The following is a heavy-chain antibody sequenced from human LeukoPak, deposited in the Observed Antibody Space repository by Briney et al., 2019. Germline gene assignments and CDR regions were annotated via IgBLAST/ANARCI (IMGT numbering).Heavy chain of an antibody. Sequence: GASLRLSCAASGFTFSSYAMNWVRQAPGKGLEWVSSTNDSGDRTYYADSVKGRFTISRDNSKNTLYLQMNSLRAEDTAVYYCANRYGSPAVANWGQGTLVTVSS. CDR2: TNDSGDRT. CDR1: GFTFSSYA. V-gene: IGHV3-23*01. J-gene: IGHJ4*02. CDR3: ANRYGSPAVAN. D-gene: IGHD4-17*01.